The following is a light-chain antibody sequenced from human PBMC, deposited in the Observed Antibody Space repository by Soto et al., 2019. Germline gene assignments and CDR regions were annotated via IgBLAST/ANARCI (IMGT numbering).Light chain of an antibody. Sequence: QSALTQPPSASGSPGQSVTISCTGTSSDVGRYNYVSWYQQHPGKAPKLLIYEVNKRPSGVPDRFSGSKSGNTTSLTVSGLKTEAEADYYCSSCAGSNKRYVFGNGTKVTVL. J-gene: IGLJ1*01. CDR2: EVN. CDR1: SSDVGRYNY. V-gene: IGLV2-8*01. CDR3: SSCAGSNKRYV.